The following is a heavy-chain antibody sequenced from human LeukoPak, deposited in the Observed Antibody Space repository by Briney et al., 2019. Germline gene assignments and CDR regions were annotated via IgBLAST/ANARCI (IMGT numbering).Heavy chain of an antibody. J-gene: IGHJ3*02. CDR3: ARDIGSSSWYPKAFDI. CDR2: IYHSGST. D-gene: IGHD6-13*01. Sequence: SETLSLTCAVSGGSICSGGYSWSWIRQPPGKGLEWIGYIYHSGSTYYNPSLKSRVTISVDRSKNQFSLKLSSVTAADTAVYYCARDIGSSSWYPKAFDIWGQGTMVTVSS. V-gene: IGHV4-30-2*01. CDR1: GGSICSGGYS.